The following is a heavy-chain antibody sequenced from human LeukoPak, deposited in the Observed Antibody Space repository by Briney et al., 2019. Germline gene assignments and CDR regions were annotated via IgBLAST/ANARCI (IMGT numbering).Heavy chain of an antibody. CDR2: ISSSGSTI. J-gene: IGHJ6*02. Sequence: GGSLRLSCAASGFTFSSYEMNWVRQAPGKGLEWVSYISSSGSTIYYADSVKGRFTISRDNAKNSLYLQMNSLRAEDTAVYYCAGGPHYEYYYYYGMDVWGQGTTVTVSS. D-gene: IGHD4-17*01. V-gene: IGHV3-48*03. CDR1: GFTFSSYE. CDR3: AGGPHYEYYYYYGMDV.